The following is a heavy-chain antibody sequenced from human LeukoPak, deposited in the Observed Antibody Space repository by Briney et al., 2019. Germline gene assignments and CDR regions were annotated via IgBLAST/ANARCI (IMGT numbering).Heavy chain of an antibody. CDR1: GFTFTNSP. CDR2: IVVSSYNT. Sequence: SVKVSCKASGFTFTNSPMQWVRQARGQRLEWIGWIVVSSYNTNYAQKFQERVTITRDMSTSTAYMELSSLRPEDTAVYYCAVGSGWYSPDYWGQGTLVTVSS. J-gene: IGHJ4*02. CDR3: AVGSGWYSPDY. V-gene: IGHV1-58*02. D-gene: IGHD6-19*01.